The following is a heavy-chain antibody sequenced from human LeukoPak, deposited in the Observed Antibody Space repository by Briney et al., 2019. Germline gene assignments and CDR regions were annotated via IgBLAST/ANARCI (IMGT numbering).Heavy chain of an antibody. Sequence: GGSLRLSCAASGFTFSIYAMSWVRQAPGKGLEWVSAISGRGTTYYADSVKGRFTISRDNSKDTLYLQMNSLRAEDTAVYYCAKDPMVRGSTYDYWGQGTLVTVSS. D-gene: IGHD3-10*01. CDR2: ISGRGTT. CDR1: GFTFSIYA. CDR3: AKDPMVRGSTYDY. J-gene: IGHJ4*02. V-gene: IGHV3-23*01.